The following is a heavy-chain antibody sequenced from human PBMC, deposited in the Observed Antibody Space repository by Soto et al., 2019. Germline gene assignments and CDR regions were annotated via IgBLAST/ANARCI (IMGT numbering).Heavy chain of an antibody. CDR2: INHSGST. CDR3: ARDGDCSSTSCYTNWFDP. D-gene: IGHD2-2*02. CDR1: GGSFSGYY. V-gene: IGHV4-34*01. Sequence: QVQLQQWGAGLLKPSETLSLTCAVYGGSFSGYYWSWIRQPPGKVMEWIGEINHSGSTNYNPSLKSRVTISVATSKNQFSLKLRSVTAADTAVYYFARDGDCSSTSCYTNWFDPCGQVTLVTVSS. J-gene: IGHJ5*02.